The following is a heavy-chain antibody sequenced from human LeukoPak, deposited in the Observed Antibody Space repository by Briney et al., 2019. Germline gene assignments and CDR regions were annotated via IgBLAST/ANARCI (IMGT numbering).Heavy chain of an antibody. D-gene: IGHD1-26*01. CDR3: ARDQSGHIAGGTDAFEI. CDR2: ISGRSSII. V-gene: IGHV3-48*04. Sequence: GGSLRLSCAASGFTFSSYSMSWVRQAPGKGPEWVSYISGRSSIIYYADSVKGRFTISRDNAKNSLYLQMTGLRTEDTAVYYCARDQSGHIAGGTDAFEIWGQGTMVTVSS. CDR1: GFTFSSYS. J-gene: IGHJ3*02.